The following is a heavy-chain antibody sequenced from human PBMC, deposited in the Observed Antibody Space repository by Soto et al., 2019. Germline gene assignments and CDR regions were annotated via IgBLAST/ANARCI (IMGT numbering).Heavy chain of an antibody. V-gene: IGHV1-3*01. CDR2: INAGNGNT. D-gene: IGHD3-3*01. CDR1: GYTFTSYA. CDR3: ARALYYDFWSGSWFDP. J-gene: IGHJ5*02. Sequence: ASVKVSCKASGYTFTSYAMHWVRQAPGQRLEWMGWINAGNGNTKYSQKFQGRVTVTRDTSASTAYMELSSLRSEDTAVYYCARALYYDFWSGSWFDPWGQGTLVTVSS.